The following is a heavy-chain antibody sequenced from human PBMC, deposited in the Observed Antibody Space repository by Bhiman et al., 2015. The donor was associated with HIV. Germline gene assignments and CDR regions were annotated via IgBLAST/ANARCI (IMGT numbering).Heavy chain of an antibody. V-gene: IGHV3-48*01. D-gene: IGHD3-10*01. Sequence: EVQLVESGGGLVKPGGSVRLSCGASGFTFSSYSMNWVRQAPGKGLEWVSYISSSSSTIYYADSVKGRFTISRDNAKNSLYLQMNSLRAEDTAVYYCASGSGSVNFDYWGQGTLVTVSS. J-gene: IGHJ4*02. CDR3: ASGSGSVNFDY. CDR2: ISSSSSTI. CDR1: GFTFSSYS.